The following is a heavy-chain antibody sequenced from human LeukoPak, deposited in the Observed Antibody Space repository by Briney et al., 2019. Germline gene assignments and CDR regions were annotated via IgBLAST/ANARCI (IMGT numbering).Heavy chain of an antibody. V-gene: IGHV3-48*02. CDR3: AREYSSSSGRAFDI. CDR1: GFSLTTYS. CDR2: ISSSSSTI. D-gene: IGHD6-6*01. Sequence: PGVSLRLSCAASGFSLTTYSMNWVRQAPGQGLEWISYISSSSSTIYYANSVKGRFTISRDNAKNSLYLQMNGLRDEDTAVYYCAREYSSSSGRAFDIWGHGTMVTVSS. J-gene: IGHJ3*02.